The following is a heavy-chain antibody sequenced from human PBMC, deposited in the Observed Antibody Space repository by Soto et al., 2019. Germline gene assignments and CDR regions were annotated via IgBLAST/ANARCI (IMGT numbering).Heavy chain of an antibody. V-gene: IGHV1-2*02. D-gene: IGHD1-26*01. CDR1: GDTLTVYY. CDR2: INPNSGAT. Sequence: ASVKVSCKASGDTLTVYYIHWVRQAPGQGLEWMGWINPNSGATNYAQKFQGRVTMTRDTSISTAYMDLSRLRSDDTAVYYCAGGVLSGTYYNWFDPWGQGTLVTVSS. CDR3: AGGVLSGTYYNWFDP. J-gene: IGHJ5*02.